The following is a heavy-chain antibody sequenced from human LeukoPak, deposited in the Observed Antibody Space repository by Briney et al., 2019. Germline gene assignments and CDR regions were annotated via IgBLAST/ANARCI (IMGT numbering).Heavy chain of an antibody. J-gene: IGHJ3*02. CDR3: AKDYSYGSGTSDAFDI. Sequence: GGSLRLSCAASGFTFDDYAMHRVRQAPGKGLEWVSGISWNSGSIGYADSVKGRFTISRDNAKNSLYLQMNSLRAEDTALYYCAKDYSYGSGTSDAFDIWGQGTMVTVSS. D-gene: IGHD3-10*01. CDR1: GFTFDDYA. CDR2: ISWNSGSI. V-gene: IGHV3-9*01.